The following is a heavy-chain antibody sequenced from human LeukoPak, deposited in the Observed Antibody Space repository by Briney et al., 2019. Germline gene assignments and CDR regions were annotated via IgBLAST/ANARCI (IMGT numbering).Heavy chain of an antibody. D-gene: IGHD4-17*01. CDR2: INHSGST. CDR3: ARGWSSTVTLGGYGMDV. J-gene: IGHJ6*02. Sequence: SETLSLTCAVYGGSFSGYYWSWLRQPPGEGLEWIGEINHSGSTNYNPSLKSRVTISVDTSKNQFSLKLSSVTAADTAVYYCARGWSSTVTLGGYGMDVWGQGTTVTVSS. CDR1: GGSFSGYY. V-gene: IGHV4-34*01.